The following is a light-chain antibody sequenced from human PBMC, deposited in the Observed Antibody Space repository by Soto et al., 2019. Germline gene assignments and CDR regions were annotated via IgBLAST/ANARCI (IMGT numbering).Light chain of an antibody. CDR2: EVT. CDR3: SSFASSTPWV. CDR1: SSDVGAYNY. Sequence: QSALTQPPSASGSPGQSVTISCTGTSSDVGAYNYVYWYQQHAGQAPKLVLDEVTKRPTGVPDRFSGSKSANTASLTVSGLQAEDEADYYCSSFASSTPWVFGGGTKVTVL. J-gene: IGLJ3*02. V-gene: IGLV2-8*01.